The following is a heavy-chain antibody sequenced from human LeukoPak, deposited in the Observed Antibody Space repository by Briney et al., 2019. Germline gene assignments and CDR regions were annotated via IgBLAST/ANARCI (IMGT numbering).Heavy chain of an antibody. V-gene: IGHV3-21*01. CDR2: ISSSSSYI. D-gene: IGHD3-22*01. CDR3: ARSTYYYDSSGYLGFDY. Sequence: GGSLRLSRAASGFTFSSYSMNWVRQAPGKGLEWVSSISSSSSYIYYADSVKGRFTIFRDNAKNSLYLQMNSLRAEDTAVYYCARSTYYYDSSGYLGFDYWGQGTLVTVSS. CDR1: GFTFSSYS. J-gene: IGHJ4*02.